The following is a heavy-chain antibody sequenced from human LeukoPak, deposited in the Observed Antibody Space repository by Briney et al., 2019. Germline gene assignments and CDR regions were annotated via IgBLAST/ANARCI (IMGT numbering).Heavy chain of an antibody. CDR2: MNPNSGGT. V-gene: IGHV1-2*02. CDR1: GYXFTGYY. J-gene: IGHJ4*02. CDR3: ARYGELELPFDY. Sequence: AASVKVSCKASGYXFTGYYIHWVRQAPGQGLEWVGWMNPNSGGTNYAQKFQGRVTMTRDTSISTAYMELSRLRSDDTAVYYRARYGELELPFDYWGQGTLVTVSS. D-gene: IGHD1-7*01.